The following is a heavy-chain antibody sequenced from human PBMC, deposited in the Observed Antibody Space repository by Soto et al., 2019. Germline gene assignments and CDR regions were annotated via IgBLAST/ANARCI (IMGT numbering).Heavy chain of an antibody. V-gene: IGHV1-46*03. CDR3: ARVYPSDTRYGYVGKNWLYP. J-gene: IGHJ5*02. D-gene: IGHD5-18*01. Sequence: GASVKVSCKASGNTVPNYAIHWVRQAPGQGLEWLGIINPSGGYTTYAQRFLGRVTMTSDTSTSTVHMELGSLTSEDTAVYYCARVYPSDTRYGYVGKNWLYPWG. CDR1: GNTVPNYA. CDR2: INPSGGYT.